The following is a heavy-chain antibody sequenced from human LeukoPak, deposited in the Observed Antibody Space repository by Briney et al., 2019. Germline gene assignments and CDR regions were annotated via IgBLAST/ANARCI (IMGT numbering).Heavy chain of an antibody. D-gene: IGHD1-26*01. V-gene: IGHV4-59*08. J-gene: IGHJ4*02. CDR3: ASGDAGIVRFDY. CDR2: IYYSGSS. Sequence: PSETVSLTCTVSGGSLSSYYWSWIRQPPGKGLEWIGYIYYSGSSNYNPSLKSRVTISGDTSNNQFSLKLSSVTAADTAVYYCASGDAGIVRFDYWGQGTLVTVSS. CDR1: GGSLSSYY.